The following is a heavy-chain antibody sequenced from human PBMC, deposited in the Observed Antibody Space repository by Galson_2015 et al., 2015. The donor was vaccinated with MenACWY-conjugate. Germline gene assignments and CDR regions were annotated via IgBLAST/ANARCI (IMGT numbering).Heavy chain of an antibody. V-gene: IGHV4-59*01. D-gene: IGHD3-10*01. CDR3: ARVNRGRFDP. Sequence: ETLSLTCTVSGGSISSYYWSWIRQPPGKGLEWIGYIYYSGSTNYNPSLKSRVTISVDTSKNQFSLKLSSVTAADTAVYYCARVNRGRFDPWGQGTLVTVSS. J-gene: IGHJ5*02. CDR2: IYYSGST. CDR1: GGSISSYY.